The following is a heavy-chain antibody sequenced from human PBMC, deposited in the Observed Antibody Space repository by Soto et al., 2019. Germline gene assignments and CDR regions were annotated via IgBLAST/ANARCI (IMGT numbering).Heavy chain of an antibody. J-gene: IGHJ6*02. Sequence: TLSLTCSVSGDSISRNGYFWTWIRQHPGKGLEWIGYIYYDGRSYYTPSLKSRVIISVDTSKNQFSLNLTAVTAADTAVYYCARGTMLRGPGYYYAMDVWGQGTAVTVSS. D-gene: IGHD3-10*01. CDR3: ARGTMLRGPGYYYAMDV. CDR1: GDSISRNGYF. V-gene: IGHV4-31*03. CDR2: IYYDGRS.